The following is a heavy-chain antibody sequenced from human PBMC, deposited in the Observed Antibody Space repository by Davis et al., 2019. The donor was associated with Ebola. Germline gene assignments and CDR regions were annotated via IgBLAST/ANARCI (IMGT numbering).Heavy chain of an antibody. CDR2: MSASVGVT. J-gene: IGHJ6*02. D-gene: IGHD6-19*01. V-gene: IGHV3-23*01. CDR3: AKSSVAGTSGMDV. Sequence: PGGSLRLSCAASGFTFSSFGMSWVRQAPGKGLEWNSAMSASVGVTHYADSVKGRFAISRDNSKNTLYLQMNSLRAEDAAVYYCAKSSVAGTSGMDVWGQGTTVTVSS. CDR1: GFTFSSFG.